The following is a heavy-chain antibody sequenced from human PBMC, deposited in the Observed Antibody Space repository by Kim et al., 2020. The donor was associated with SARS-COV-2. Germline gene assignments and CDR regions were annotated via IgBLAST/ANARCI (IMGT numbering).Heavy chain of an antibody. D-gene: IGHD6-19*01. V-gene: IGHV3-23*01. Sequence: GGSLRLSCAASGFTFNSYAMSWVRQAPGKGLEWVSGIRQSGGNTEYAYSVKGRFSISRDNSKNTLYLQMNRLRAEDTAVYYCAKVTSGSSGWFEYFQRWGQGTLVTVSS. CDR1: GFTFNSYA. J-gene: IGHJ1*01. CDR2: IRQSGGNT. CDR3: AKVTSGSSGWFEYFQR.